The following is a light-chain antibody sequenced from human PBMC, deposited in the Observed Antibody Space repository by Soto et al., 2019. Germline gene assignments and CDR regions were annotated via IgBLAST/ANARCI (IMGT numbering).Light chain of an antibody. CDR1: SSNIGSNS. V-gene: IGLV1-47*01. CDR2: RDS. CDR3: AAWDDNLRGPM. Sequence: QCVLTQAPSAYGTPGQRVTISCSGSSSNIGSNSVYWLQQLPGTAPKLLIYRDSQRPSGVPDRFSGSRSGASGSLAISDLRSEDEGDYYCAAWDDNLRGPMFGGGTKLTV. J-gene: IGLJ3*02.